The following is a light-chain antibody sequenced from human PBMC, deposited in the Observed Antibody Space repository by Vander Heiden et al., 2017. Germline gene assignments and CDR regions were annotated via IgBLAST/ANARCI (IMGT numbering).Light chain of an antibody. V-gene: IGKV1-13*02. CDR2: DAS. CDR1: QGISSA. Sequence: AIQLTQSPSSLSASVGDRVTITCRASQGISSALAWYQQKPGKAPKLLIYDASSLESGVPSRFSGSGSGTDFTLTSSSMHPEDFATYYCQQFNSYRWTFGQGTKVEIK. CDR3: QQFNSYRWT. J-gene: IGKJ1*01.